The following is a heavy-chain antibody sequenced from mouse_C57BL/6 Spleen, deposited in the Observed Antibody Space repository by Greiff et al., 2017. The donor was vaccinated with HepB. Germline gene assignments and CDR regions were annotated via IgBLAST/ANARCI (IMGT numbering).Heavy chain of an antibody. D-gene: IGHD3-2*02. J-gene: IGHJ4*01. CDR2: IYPGDGDT. CDR3: AREAQANAMDY. Sequence: VQLQQSGPELVKPGASVKISCKASGYAFSSSWMNWVKQRPGKGLEWIGRIYPGDGDTNYNGKFKGKATLTADKSSSTAYMQLSSLTSEDSAVYFCAREAQANAMDYWGQGTSVTVSS. CDR1: GYAFSSSW. V-gene: IGHV1-82*01.